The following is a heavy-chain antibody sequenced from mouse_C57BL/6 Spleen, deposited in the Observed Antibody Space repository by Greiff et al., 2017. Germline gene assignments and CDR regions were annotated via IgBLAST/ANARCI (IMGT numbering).Heavy chain of an antibody. CDR3: AGSNNAPWAY. CDR2: INPNSGST. J-gene: IGHJ3*01. D-gene: IGHD2-5*01. V-gene: IGHV1-64*01. Sequence: VQLQQSGAELVKPGASVKLSCKASGYTFTDYYMHWVKQRPGQGLEWIGIINPNSGSTNYNEKFKGKATLTVDKSSSTAYMQLSSLTSEDSAVYYCAGSNNAPWAYWGQGTLVTVSA. CDR1: GYTFTDYY.